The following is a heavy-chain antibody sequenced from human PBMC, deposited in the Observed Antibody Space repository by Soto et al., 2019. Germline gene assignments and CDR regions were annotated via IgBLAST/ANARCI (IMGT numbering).Heavy chain of an antibody. Sequence: QVQLQESGPGLVKPSQTLSLTCTVSGGSISSGNYYWSRIRQPPGKGLEWIGYIYYSGSTYYNPSXXXXXTXXVXXXXXXXXXXXSSVTXXDTXXXYCARARSAPPFDLWGRGTLVTVSS. V-gene: IGHV4-30-4*01. CDR1: GGSISSGNYY. D-gene: IGHD3-3*01. CDR2: IYYSGST. CDR3: ARARSAPPFDL. J-gene: IGHJ2*01.